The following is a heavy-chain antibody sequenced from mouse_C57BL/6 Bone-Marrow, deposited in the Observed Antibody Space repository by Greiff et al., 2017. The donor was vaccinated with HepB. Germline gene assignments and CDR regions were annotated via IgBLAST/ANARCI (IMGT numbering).Heavy chain of an antibody. CDR1: GYTFTSYW. D-gene: IGHD1-1*01. CDR2: IDPSDSYT. V-gene: IGHV1-50*01. CDR3: ARTYYYGSSYVDWYFDV. J-gene: IGHJ1*03. Sequence: QVQLQQPGAELVKPGASVKLSCKASGYTFTSYWMQWVNQRPGQGLEWIGEIDPSDSYTNYNQKFKGKATLTVDTSSSTAYMQLSSLTSEDSAVYYCARTYYYGSSYVDWYFDVWGTGTTVTVSS.